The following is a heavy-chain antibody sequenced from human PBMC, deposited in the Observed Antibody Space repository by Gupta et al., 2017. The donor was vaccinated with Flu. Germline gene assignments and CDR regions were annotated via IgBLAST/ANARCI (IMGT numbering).Heavy chain of an antibody. CDR2: IWYDGSNK. CDR3: ARDLGSIAARLNWFDP. CDR1: SYG. Sequence: SYGMHWVRQAPGKGLEGVAVIWYDGSNKYYADSVKGRFTISRDNSKNTRDLQMNSLRAEDTAVYYCARDLGSIAARLNWFDPGGQGTMVTVYS. D-gene: IGHD6-6*01. V-gene: IGHV3-33*01. J-gene: IGHJ5*02.